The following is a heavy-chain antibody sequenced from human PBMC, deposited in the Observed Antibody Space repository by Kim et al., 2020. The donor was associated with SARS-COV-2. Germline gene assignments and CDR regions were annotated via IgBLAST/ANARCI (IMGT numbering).Heavy chain of an antibody. J-gene: IGHJ4*02. D-gene: IGHD6-6*01. V-gene: IGHV4-59*01. Sequence: SNPSLKSRVTISVDTSKNQFSLKLSSVTAADTAVYYCARSYSSSSTYTDYWGQGTLVTVSS. CDR3: ARSYSSSSTYTDY.